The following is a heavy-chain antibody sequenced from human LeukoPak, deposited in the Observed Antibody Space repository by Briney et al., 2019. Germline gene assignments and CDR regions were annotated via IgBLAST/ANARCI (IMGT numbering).Heavy chain of an antibody. CDR1: GGSFSGYY. V-gene: IGHV4-34*01. CDR3: ARGYCSGGSCYSSYYYSYMDV. Sequence: SETLSLTCAVYGGSFSGYYWSWIRQPPGKGLEWIGSINYSGSTYYNPSLKSRVTISVDRSKNQFSLKLGSVTAADTAVYYCARGYCSGGSCYSSYYYSYMDVWGKGTTVTASS. D-gene: IGHD2-15*01. J-gene: IGHJ6*03. CDR2: INYSGST.